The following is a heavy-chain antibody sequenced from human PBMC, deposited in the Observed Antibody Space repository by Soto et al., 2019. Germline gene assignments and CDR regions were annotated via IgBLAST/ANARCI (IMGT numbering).Heavy chain of an antibody. V-gene: IGHV3-33*01. CDR2: IWYDGSNK. CDR1: GFTFSSYG. D-gene: IGHD3-10*01. J-gene: IGHJ4*02. CDR3: ARDPWIHGYGSLDY. Sequence: GGSLRLSCAASGFTFSSYGMHWVRQAPGKGLEWVAVIWYDGSNKYYADSVKGRFTISRDNSKNTLYLQMNSLRAKDTAVYYCARDPWIHGYGSLDYWGQGTLVTVSS.